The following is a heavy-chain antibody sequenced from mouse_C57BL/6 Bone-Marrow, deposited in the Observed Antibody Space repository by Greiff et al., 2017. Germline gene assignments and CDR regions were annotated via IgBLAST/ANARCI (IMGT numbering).Heavy chain of an antibody. J-gene: IGHJ3*01. Sequence: VQLQQSGPELVKPGASVKISCKASGYAFSSSWMNWVKQRPGTGLEWIGRIYPGDGDTNYNGKFKGKATLTADESSSTAYMQLSSLTSEDSAVYFCASLELRAYWGQGTLVTVSA. V-gene: IGHV1-82*01. CDR3: ASLELRAY. D-gene: IGHD1-1*01. CDR2: IYPGDGDT. CDR1: GYAFSSSW.